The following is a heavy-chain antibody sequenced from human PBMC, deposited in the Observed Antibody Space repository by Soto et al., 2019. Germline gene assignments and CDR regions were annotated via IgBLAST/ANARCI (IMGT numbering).Heavy chain of an antibody. V-gene: IGHV4-59*01. CDR1: GGSISSYY. J-gene: IGHJ5*02. CDR2: IYYSGST. D-gene: IGHD6-6*01. CDR3: ARRAARPRGFDP. Sequence: QVQLQESGPGLVKPSETLSLTCTVSGGSISSYYWSWIRQPPGKGLEWIGYIYYSGSTNYNPSLKSRVTISVDTSKNQFSLKLSSVTAADTAVYYCARRAARPRGFDPWGQGTLVTVSS.